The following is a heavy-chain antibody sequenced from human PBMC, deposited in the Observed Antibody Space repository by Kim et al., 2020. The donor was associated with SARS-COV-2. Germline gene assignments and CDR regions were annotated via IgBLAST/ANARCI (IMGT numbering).Heavy chain of an antibody. D-gene: IGHD3-9*01. Sequence: KGRFTISRDNAKNTLYLQMNSLRAEDTAVYYCAKDLLRYSPDYYYYGMDVWGQGTTVTVSS. V-gene: IGHV3-33*06. J-gene: IGHJ6*02. CDR3: AKDLLRYSPDYYYYGMDV.